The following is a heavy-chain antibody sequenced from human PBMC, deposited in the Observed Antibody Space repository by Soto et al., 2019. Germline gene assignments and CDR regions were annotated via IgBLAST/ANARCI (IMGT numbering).Heavy chain of an antibody. J-gene: IGHJ2*01. D-gene: IGHD6-19*01. Sequence: QVQLVQSGAEVKKPGASVKVSCKASGYTFSNYGIHWVRQAPGQRLEWMGWINAGNGNTKYSEKFQGRVTITRDTSASTAYRERSSLRSEDTAVYYCASSGYSSGWYHWYFDFWGRGTLVTVSS. CDR3: ASSGYSSGWYHWYFDF. CDR1: GYTFSNYG. V-gene: IGHV1-3*01. CDR2: INAGNGNT.